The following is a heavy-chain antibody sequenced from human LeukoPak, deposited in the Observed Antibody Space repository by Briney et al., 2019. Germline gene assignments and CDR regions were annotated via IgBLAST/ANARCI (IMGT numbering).Heavy chain of an antibody. CDR3: AKEGSVCTNGICRYFDY. CDR2: ISWDSGSL. CDR1: GFAFGGSA. D-gene: IGHD2-8*01. Sequence: PGGSVRLSCAVSGFAFGGSAMHWVRQAPGKGLEWVSGISWDSGSLDYADCVKGRFTISRDNAKNSLYLQMDSLRAEDTAFYYCAKEGSVCTNGICRYFDYWGQGTLVSVSS. J-gene: IGHJ4*02. V-gene: IGHV3-9*01.